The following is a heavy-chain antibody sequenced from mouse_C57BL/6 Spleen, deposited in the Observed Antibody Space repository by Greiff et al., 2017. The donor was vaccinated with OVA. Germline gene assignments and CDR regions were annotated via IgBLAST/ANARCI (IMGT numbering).Heavy chain of an antibody. CDR1: GYTFTSYW. V-gene: IGHV1-55*01. CDR3: ARSIYYDGSSEDY. CDR2: IYPGSGST. Sequence: VQLQQSGAELVKPGASVKMSCKASGYTFTSYWITWVKQRPGQGLEWIGDIYPGSGSTNYNEKFKSKATLTVDTSSSTAYMQLSSLTSEDSAVYYCARSIYYDGSSEDYWGQGTTLTVSS. D-gene: IGHD1-1*01. J-gene: IGHJ2*01.